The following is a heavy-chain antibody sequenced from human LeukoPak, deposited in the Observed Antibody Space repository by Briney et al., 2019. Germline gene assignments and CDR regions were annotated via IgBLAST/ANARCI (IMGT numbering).Heavy chain of an antibody. J-gene: IGHJ4*02. D-gene: IGHD5-24*01. V-gene: IGHV3-9*01. CDR3: ARVPTLRWYCDS. Sequence: GGSLRLSCAASGFTFDDYAMHWVRQAPGKGLEWVSGIGWNSGSVDYADSVKGRSTISRDNAKNSLYLQMNSLRAEDTALYYCARVPTLRWYCDSWGQGTLVTVSS. CDR2: IGWNSGSV. CDR1: GFTFDDYA.